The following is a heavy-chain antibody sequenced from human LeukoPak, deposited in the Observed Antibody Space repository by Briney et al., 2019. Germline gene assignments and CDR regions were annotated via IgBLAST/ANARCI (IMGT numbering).Heavy chain of an antibody. CDR1: GFTFSSYG. J-gene: IGHJ4*02. CDR3: AKGPTSSGSYFDY. D-gene: IGHD1-26*01. V-gene: IGHV3-30*02. Sequence: PGGSLRLSCAASGFTFSSYGMHWVRQAPGKGLEWVAFIRYDGSNKYYADSVKGRFTISRDNSKNTLYLQMNSLRAEDTAVYYCAKGPTSSGSYFDYWGQGTLVTVSS. CDR2: IRYDGSNK.